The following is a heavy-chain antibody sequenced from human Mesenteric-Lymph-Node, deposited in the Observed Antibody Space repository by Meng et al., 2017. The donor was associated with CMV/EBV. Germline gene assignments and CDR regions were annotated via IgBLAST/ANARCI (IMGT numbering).Heavy chain of an antibody. V-gene: IGHV3-72*01. CDR2: ARSKANSYTT. Sequence: SRRLSCAASGLTFSDHNMNWVRQAPGKGLEWVGRARSKANSYTTEYAASVEGRFTISRENSQNSVYLQMNSLKTEDTAVYFCYTGGYWGPGTLVTVSS. J-gene: IGHJ4*02. D-gene: IGHD1-26*01. CDR1: GLTFSDHN. CDR3: YTGGY.